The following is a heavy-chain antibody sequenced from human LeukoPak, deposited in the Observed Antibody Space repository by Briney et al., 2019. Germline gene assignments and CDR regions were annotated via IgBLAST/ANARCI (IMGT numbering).Heavy chain of an antibody. Sequence: ASVKVSCKASGYTFTSYGISWVRQAPGQGLEWMGWISAYNGNTNYAQMLQGRVTMTTDTSTSTAYMELRSLRSDDTAVYYCAKEMVATTPGGEFDYWGQGTLVTVSS. V-gene: IGHV1-18*01. D-gene: IGHD5-12*01. CDR1: GYTFTSYG. CDR2: ISAYNGNT. CDR3: AKEMVATTPGGEFDY. J-gene: IGHJ4*02.